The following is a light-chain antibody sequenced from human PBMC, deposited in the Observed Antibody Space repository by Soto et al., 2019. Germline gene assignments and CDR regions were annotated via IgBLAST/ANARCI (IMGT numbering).Light chain of an antibody. CDR1: SSDVGGYNY. V-gene: IGLV2-14*01. CDR2: DVS. J-gene: IGLJ1*01. Sequence: QSALTQPASVSGSPGQSITISCTGTSSDVGGYNYVSWYQQHPGKAPKLMIYDVSNRPSGVSNRFSGSKSGNTASLTISGLQAEDEADYYCSSYTISRPPYSFGTATKVTVL. CDR3: SSYTISRPPYS.